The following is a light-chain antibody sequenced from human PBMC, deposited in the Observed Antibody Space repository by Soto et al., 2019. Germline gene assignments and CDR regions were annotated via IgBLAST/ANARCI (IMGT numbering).Light chain of an antibody. Sequence: DIQVTQSPSSLSAFVGDRVIITCRASRSIGNYLNWYQQKPGKAPKLLIYSASSLQSGVPSRFNGSGSGTDFTLTLSSLQPEDFATYFCQQSLSSPPTFGGGTKVEI. CDR1: RSIGNY. V-gene: IGKV1-39*01. CDR3: QQSLSSPPT. CDR2: SAS. J-gene: IGKJ4*01.